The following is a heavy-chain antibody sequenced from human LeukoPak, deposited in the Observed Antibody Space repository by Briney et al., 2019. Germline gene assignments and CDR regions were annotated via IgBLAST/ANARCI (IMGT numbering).Heavy chain of an antibody. J-gene: IGHJ4*02. CDR3: ARERFYSSGSKSNRVDY. D-gene: IGHD6-19*01. V-gene: IGHV1-2*02. CDR1: GYPFSGYY. Sequence: ASVKVSCKASGYPFSGYYMHWVRQAPGQGLEWMGWINPDSGGTNYGQNFQGRVTMTRDTAINAAYMELSRLRSDDTAVYYCARERFYSSGSKSNRVDYWGQGTLVTVSS. CDR2: INPDSGGT.